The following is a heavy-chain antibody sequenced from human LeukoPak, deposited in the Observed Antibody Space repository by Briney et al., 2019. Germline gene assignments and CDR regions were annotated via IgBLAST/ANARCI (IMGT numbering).Heavy chain of an antibody. D-gene: IGHD6-6*01. CDR3: AKEYSSSFYLFDY. Sequence: GGSLRLSCAASGFTFSSYAMHWVRQAPGKGLEYVSAISSNGGSTYYANSVKGRFTISRDNSKNTLYLQMGSLRAEGTAIYYCAKEYSSSFYLFDYWGQGTLVTVSS. V-gene: IGHV3-64*01. CDR2: ISSNGGST. CDR1: GFTFSSYA. J-gene: IGHJ4*02.